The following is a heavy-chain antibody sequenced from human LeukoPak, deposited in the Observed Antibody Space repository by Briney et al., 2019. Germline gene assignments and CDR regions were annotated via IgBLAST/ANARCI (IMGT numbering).Heavy chain of an antibody. V-gene: IGHV4-34*01. CDR3: ARVRYDFWSGYYSALKYMDV. Sequence: PSETLSLTCAVYGGSFRGYYWSWIRQPPGKGLEWVGEINHSGSTNYNPSLKSRVTISVDTSTTQFSLKLSSVTAADTAVYYCARVRYDFWSGYYSALKYMDVWGKGTTVTVSS. J-gene: IGHJ6*03. CDR1: GGSFRGYY. D-gene: IGHD3-3*01. CDR2: INHSGST.